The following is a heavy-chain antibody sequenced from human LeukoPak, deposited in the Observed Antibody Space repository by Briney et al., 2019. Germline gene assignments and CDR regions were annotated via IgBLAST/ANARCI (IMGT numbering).Heavy chain of an antibody. J-gene: IGHJ6*03. CDR3: ARVRSGSGSYYNVIYYYYYMDV. CDR2: INPNSGGT. CDR1: GYTFTCYY. V-gene: IGHV1-2*06. Sequence: ASVKVSCKASGYTFTCYYMHWVRQAPGQGLEWMGRINPNSGGTNYAQKFQGRVTMTRDTSISTAYMELSRLRSDDTAVNYCARVRSGSGSYYNVIYYYYYMDVWGKGTTVTVSS. D-gene: IGHD3-10*01.